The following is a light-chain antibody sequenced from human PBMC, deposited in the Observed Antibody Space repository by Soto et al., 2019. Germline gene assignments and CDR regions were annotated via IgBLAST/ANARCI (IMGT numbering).Light chain of an antibody. V-gene: IGKV1-5*01. CDR3: QQSNDWRSIT. CDR1: QSISSL. CDR2: DAS. Sequence: DIQMTQSPSTLSASVGDRVTITCRASQSISSLLAWYQQKPGKAPKLLIYDASTRATGIPARFSGSGSGTEFTLSISSLQSEDFAVYYCQQSNDWRSITFGQGTRLEI. J-gene: IGKJ5*01.